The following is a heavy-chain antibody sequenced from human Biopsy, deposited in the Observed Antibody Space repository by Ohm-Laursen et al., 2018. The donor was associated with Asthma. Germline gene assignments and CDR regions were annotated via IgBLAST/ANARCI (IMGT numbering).Heavy chain of an antibody. CDR1: GDSISNYY. CDR2: IHDSGST. V-gene: IGHV4-59*07. D-gene: IGHD3-16*02. J-gene: IGHJ5*02. Sequence: SDTLSLTCSVSGDSISNYYWNWIRQPPGKGLEWIGYIHDSGSTTYNPSLKSRVTIYLDRSKNQFSLRLSSVTSADTAFYYCARGVITNWFDPWGQGTLVTVSS. CDR3: ARGVITNWFDP.